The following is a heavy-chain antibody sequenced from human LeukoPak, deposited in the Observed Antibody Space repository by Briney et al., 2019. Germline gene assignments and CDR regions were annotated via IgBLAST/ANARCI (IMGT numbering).Heavy chain of an antibody. CDR1: GFTFNIYT. J-gene: IGHJ4*02. D-gene: IGHD3-22*01. CDR3: ARDSPTEYYYDSSGATGPFDY. Sequence: GGSLRLSCAASGFTFNIYTMNWVRQAPGKGLEWVSSISSSSSSIHYADSVKGRFTISRDNAKNSLYLQMNSLRAEDTAVYYCARDSPTEYYYDSSGATGPFDYWGQGTLVTVSS. CDR2: ISSSSSSI. V-gene: IGHV3-21*01.